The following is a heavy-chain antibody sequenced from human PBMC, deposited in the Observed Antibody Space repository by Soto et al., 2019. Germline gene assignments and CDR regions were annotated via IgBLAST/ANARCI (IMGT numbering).Heavy chain of an antibody. V-gene: IGHV1-69*01. Sequence: QVQLVQSGAEVKKPGSSVKVSCKASGGTFSSYAISWVRQAPGQGLEWMGGIIPIFGTANYAQKFQGRVTITADESTSTAYMELSSLRSEDTAVYYCARAGCSSTICYTYYYHGMDVWGQGTTVTVSS. CDR3: ARAGCSSTICYTYYYHGMDV. J-gene: IGHJ6*02. D-gene: IGHD2-2*02. CDR2: IIPIFGTA. CDR1: GGTFSSYA.